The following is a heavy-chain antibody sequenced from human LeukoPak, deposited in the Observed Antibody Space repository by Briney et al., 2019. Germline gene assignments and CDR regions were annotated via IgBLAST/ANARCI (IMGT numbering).Heavy chain of an antibody. Sequence: SQTLSLTCTVSGGSISSSSYYWGWIRQPPGKGLEWIGRIYYSGRTYYNPSLKSRVTISVDTSKNQFSLKLSSVTAADTAVYYCECSGSYINYCDYWGQGTLVTVSS. V-gene: IGHV4-39*01. D-gene: IGHD3-10*02. CDR1: GGSISSSSYY. CDR2: IYYSGRT. J-gene: IGHJ4*02. CDR3: ECSGSYINYCDY.